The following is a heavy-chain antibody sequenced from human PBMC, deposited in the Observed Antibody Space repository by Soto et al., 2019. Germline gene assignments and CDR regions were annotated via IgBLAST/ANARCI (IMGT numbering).Heavy chain of an antibody. V-gene: IGHV4-34*01. CDR1: GGSFSGYY. CDR3: ARPTRQWLGLRYYYGMDV. D-gene: IGHD6-19*01. CDR2: INHSGST. Sequence: PSETLSLTCAVYGGSFSGYYWSWIRQPPGKGLEWIGEINHSGSTNYNPSLKSRVTISVDTSKNQFSLKLSSVTAADTAVYYCARPTRQWLGLRYYYGMDVWGQGTTVTFSS. J-gene: IGHJ6*02.